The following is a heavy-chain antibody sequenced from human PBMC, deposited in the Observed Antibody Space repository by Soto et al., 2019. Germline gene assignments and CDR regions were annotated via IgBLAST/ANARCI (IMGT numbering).Heavy chain of an antibody. V-gene: IGHV1-69*13. Sequence: SVKVSCKASGGTFSSYAISWVRQAPGQGLEWMGGIIPIFGTANYAQKFQGRVTITADESTSTAYMELSSLRSEDTAVYYCARVGHSSSWYSPYYYYYGMDVWGQGTTVTVS. CDR2: IIPIFGTA. J-gene: IGHJ6*02. CDR1: GGTFSSYA. D-gene: IGHD6-13*01. CDR3: ARVGHSSSWYSPYYYYYGMDV.